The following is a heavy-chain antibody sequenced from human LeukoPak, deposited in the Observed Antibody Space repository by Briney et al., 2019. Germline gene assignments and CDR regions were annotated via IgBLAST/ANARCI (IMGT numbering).Heavy chain of an antibody. CDR2: ISAYNGNT. CDR3: ARGLRSFDY. J-gene: IGHJ4*02. Sequence: ASVTVSCKASGYTFTTFGISWVRQAPGQGLEWMGCISAYNGNTNYAQRLQGRVTFTTDTSTSTVYMELRSLRSDDTAVYYCARGLRSFDYWGQGTLVAVSS. V-gene: IGHV1-18*01. D-gene: IGHD4-17*01. CDR1: GYTFTTFG.